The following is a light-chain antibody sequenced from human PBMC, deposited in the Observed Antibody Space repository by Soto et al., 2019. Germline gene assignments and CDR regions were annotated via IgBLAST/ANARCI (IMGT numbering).Light chain of an antibody. V-gene: IGKV1-5*01. Sequence: DIQMTQSPSTLSASVGDRVTITCRASQSISNRLAWYQQKPGKAPKVLIYDASSLEGGVPSRFSGTGSATEFILTISSLQPDDFATYHCQQYGGVWTFGQGTKVEIK. CDR3: QQYGGVWT. CDR1: QSISNR. J-gene: IGKJ1*01. CDR2: DAS.